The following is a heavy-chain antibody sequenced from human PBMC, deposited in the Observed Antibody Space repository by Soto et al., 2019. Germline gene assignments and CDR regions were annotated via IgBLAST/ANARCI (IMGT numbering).Heavy chain of an antibody. CDR1: GFTFSIYG. D-gene: IGHD3-10*01. V-gene: IGHV3-23*01. CDR3: AKGSGSIRPYYFDY. Sequence: PGGSLRLSCAASGFTFSIYGRSWVRQAPGQGLEWVAAITGSGGGSYHADSVKGRFTISRDNTKNTLYLQMNSLRVEDTAVYYCAKGSGSIRPYYFDYWGQGTPVTVSS. J-gene: IGHJ4*02. CDR2: ITGSGGGS.